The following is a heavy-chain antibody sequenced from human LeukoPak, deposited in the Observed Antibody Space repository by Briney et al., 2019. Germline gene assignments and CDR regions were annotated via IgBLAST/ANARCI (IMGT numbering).Heavy chain of an antibody. Sequence: PSETLSLTCAVSGGSISSGGYSWSWIRQPPGKGLEWIGYIYHSGSTYYNPSLKSRVTISVDRSKNQFSLKLSSVTAADTAVYYCARGGYSSSWSGYFDYWGQGTLVTVSS. CDR3: ARGGYSSSWSGYFDY. CDR1: GGSISSGGYS. J-gene: IGHJ4*02. D-gene: IGHD6-13*01. CDR2: IYHSGST. V-gene: IGHV4-30-2*01.